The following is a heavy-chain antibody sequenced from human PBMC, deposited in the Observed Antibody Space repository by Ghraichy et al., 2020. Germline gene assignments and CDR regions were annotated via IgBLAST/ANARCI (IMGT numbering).Heavy chain of an antibody. CDR1: GFLFSSYW. D-gene: IGHD3-22*01. J-gene: IGHJ3*02. Sequence: GGSLRLSCEASGFLFSSYWVHWVRQAPGKGLVWVSFSNDDGTITNSADSVKGRFTSSRDNAKNTLSLEMKSLRVEDTAVYYCTRGLGGYGAFDTWGQGTMDTVSS. CDR2: SNDDGTIT. V-gene: IGHV3-74*01. CDR3: TRGLGGYGAFDT.